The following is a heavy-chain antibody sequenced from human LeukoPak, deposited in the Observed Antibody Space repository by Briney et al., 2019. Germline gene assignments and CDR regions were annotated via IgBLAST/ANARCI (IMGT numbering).Heavy chain of an antibody. CDR1: GGSFSGYY. D-gene: IGHD5-18*01. J-gene: IGHJ4*02. CDR2: INHSGSA. CDR3: ARGLTAMVSGYFDY. V-gene: IGHV4-34*01. Sequence: SETLSLTCAVYGGSFSGYYWSWIRQPPGKGLEWIGEINHSGSANYNPSLKSRVTISVDTSKNQFSLKLSSVTAADTAVYYCARGLTAMVSGYFDYWGQGTLVTASS.